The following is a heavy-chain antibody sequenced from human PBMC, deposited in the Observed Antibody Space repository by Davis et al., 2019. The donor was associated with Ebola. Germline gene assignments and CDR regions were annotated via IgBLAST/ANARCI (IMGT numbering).Heavy chain of an antibody. CDR1: GFTFSDYG. CDR3: GTGRLDY. D-gene: IGHD1-1*01. J-gene: IGHJ4*02. V-gene: IGHV3-30*02. Sequence: GGSLRLSCAASGFTFSDYGMHWVRHDPGKGLEWVAFIRYHGNAKYYEDSVKGRFTISRDNSNNRLHLQMNTLRGEDTAVYYCGTGRLDYWCQGTMVAVSS. CDR2: IRYHGNAK.